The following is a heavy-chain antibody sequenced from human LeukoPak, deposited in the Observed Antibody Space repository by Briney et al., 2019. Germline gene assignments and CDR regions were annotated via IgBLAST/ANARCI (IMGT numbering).Heavy chain of an antibody. Sequence: GGSLRLSCAASGFTVSSNYMSWVRQAPGKGLEWVSVIYSGGSTYYADSVKGRFTISRDNAKNSLYLQMNSLRAEDTAVYYCAREATVVTVDYWGQGTLVTVSS. CDR3: AREATVVTVDY. V-gene: IGHV3-53*01. CDR2: IYSGGST. D-gene: IGHD4-23*01. J-gene: IGHJ4*02. CDR1: GFTVSSNY.